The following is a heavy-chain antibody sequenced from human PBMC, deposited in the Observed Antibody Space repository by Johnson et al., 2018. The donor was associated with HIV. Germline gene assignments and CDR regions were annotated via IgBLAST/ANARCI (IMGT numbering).Heavy chain of an antibody. J-gene: IGHJ3*02. CDR2: ISGSGGST. CDR1: GFTFSTYV. V-gene: IGHV3-64*04. D-gene: IGHD2-15*01. CDR3: ARYCSGGSCYSGVGAFDI. Sequence: QVQLVESGGGFVQPGGSLRLSCAASGFTFSTYVMHWVRQAPGKGLEWVSAISGSGGSTYYADSVKGRFTISRDNSKNTLYLRMNSLRAEDTAVYYCARYCSGGSCYSGVGAFDIWGQGTMVTVSS.